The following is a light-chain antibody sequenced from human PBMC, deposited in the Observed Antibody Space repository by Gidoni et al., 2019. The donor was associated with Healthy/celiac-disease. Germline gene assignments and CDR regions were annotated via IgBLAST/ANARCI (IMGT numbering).Light chain of an antibody. CDR2: GAS. V-gene: IGKV3-20*01. CDR1: QSVSSSY. J-gene: IGKJ4*01. CDR3: QQYGSSPGT. Sequence: EIVLTQSPGPLSLSPGERATLSCRASQSVSSSYLAWYQQKPGQAPRLLIYGASSRATGIPDRFSGSGSGTDFTLTISRLEPEDFAVYYCQQYGSSPGTFXGXTKVEIK.